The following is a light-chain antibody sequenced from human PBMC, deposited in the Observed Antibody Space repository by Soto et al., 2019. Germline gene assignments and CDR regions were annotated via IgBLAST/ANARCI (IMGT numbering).Light chain of an antibody. CDR1: RSNIGAGYD. Sequence: QSVLTQPPSVSGAPGQRVTISCTGSRSNIGAGYDVHWYQQLPGTAPKLLIYFNSNRPSGVPDRFSGSKSGTSASLAITGLLAEDEADYYCRSYDSSLGGYWVFGGGTKLTVL. CDR2: FNS. CDR3: RSYDSSLGGYWV. V-gene: IGLV1-40*01. J-gene: IGLJ3*02.